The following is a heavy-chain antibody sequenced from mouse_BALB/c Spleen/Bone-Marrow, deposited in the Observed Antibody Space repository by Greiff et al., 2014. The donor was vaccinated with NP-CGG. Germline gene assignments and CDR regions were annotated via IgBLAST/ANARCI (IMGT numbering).Heavy chain of an antibody. CDR1: GFDIKDTY. Sequence: EVQLVESGADLVKPVASVKLSCTTSGFDIKDTYMHWVKQRPEQGLEWIGRIDPANGNTKYDPKFQGKATITADTSSNTAYLQLSSLTSEDTAVYYCARWDGYASDYWGQGTTLTVSS. CDR3: ARWDGYASDY. V-gene: IGHV14-3*02. J-gene: IGHJ2*01. CDR2: IDPANGNT. D-gene: IGHD2-2*01.